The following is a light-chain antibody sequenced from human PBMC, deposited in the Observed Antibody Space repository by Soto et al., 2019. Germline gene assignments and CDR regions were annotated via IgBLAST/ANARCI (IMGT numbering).Light chain of an antibody. V-gene: IGKV3-11*01. J-gene: IGKJ3*01. CDR1: QSIGST. CDR2: VAS. CDR3: QQRSKWPVT. Sequence: EIVLTQSPDTLSLSPGERAIFSCRTSQSIGSTLAWYQHKPGQAPRLLIYVASKRATGIPARFSGSGSGTDLTLTISSLEPEDLAVYFCQQRSKWPVTFGPGTTVDIK.